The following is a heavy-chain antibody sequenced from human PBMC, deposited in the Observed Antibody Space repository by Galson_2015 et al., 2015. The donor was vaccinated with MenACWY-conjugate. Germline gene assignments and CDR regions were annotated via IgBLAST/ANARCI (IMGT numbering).Heavy chain of an antibody. D-gene: IGHD6-13*01. CDR3: AKGGGNWYYGMDV. Sequence: SGAEVKKPGGSLRLSCAASGFTVSHNYMSWVRQAPGKGLEWVSVIYSTDTTHYADSVKGGFTISRDSSKNTLYLQMSSLREEDTAVYYCAKGGGNWYYGMDVWGQGTTVTVSS. CDR1: GFTVSHNY. CDR2: IYSTDTT. J-gene: IGHJ6*02. V-gene: IGHV3-66*03.